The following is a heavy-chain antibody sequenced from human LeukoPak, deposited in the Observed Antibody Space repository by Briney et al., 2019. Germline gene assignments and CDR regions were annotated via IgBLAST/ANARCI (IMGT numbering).Heavy chain of an antibody. Sequence: GGSLRLSCAASGFTFSSYWMHWVRQAPGKGLVWVSRINSDGRSTSYADFVKGRFTISRDNAKNTVFLQLNSLRAEDTAVYYCVRDQHYGSGSYEYWGQGTLVTVSS. CDR3: VRDQHYGSGSYEY. J-gene: IGHJ4*02. V-gene: IGHV3-74*01. CDR1: GFTFSSYW. D-gene: IGHD3-10*01. CDR2: INSDGRST.